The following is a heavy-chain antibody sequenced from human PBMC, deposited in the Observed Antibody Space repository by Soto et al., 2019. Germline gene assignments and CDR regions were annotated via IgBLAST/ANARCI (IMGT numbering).Heavy chain of an antibody. CDR1: GYTFTGYL. V-gene: IGHV1-2*02. CDR3: ARGGGTILAPLP. D-gene: IGHD3-3*01. J-gene: IGHJ5*02. CDR2: LYSNSGAK. Sequence: ASVKVSCKASGYTFTGYLMPWVRPAPGQGLEWMGWLYSNSGAKMYAQKFQGRVTLSRDTSISTAYMELSGLRSDDTAVYYCARGGGTILAPLPWGQGTLVTVSS.